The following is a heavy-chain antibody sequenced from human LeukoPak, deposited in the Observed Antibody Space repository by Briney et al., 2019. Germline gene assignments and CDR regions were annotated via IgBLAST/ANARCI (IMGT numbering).Heavy chain of an antibody. CDR3: ARGGYSYGFDY. V-gene: IGHV3-13*01. CDR2: IGTAGDT. J-gene: IGHJ4*02. CDR1: GFTLSSYD. Sequence: PGGSLRLSCAASGFTLSSYDMHWVRQATGKGLEWVSAIGTAGDTYYPGSVKGRFTISRENAKNSLYLQMNSLRAGDTAVYYCARGGYSYGFDYWGQGTLVTVSS. D-gene: IGHD5-18*01.